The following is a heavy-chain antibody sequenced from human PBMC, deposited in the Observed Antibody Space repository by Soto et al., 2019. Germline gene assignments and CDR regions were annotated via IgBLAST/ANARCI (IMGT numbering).Heavy chain of an antibody. CDR3: ARRGTISSAHHVYH. D-gene: IGHD6-6*01. CDR1: GFTFSGYN. J-gene: IGHJ5*02. Sequence: QVQLVESGGGLVKPGGSLRLSCAASGFTFSGYNMSWIRQAPGKGLEWVSYITSSGSNTFDAESVKGRFTISRDNTMNLLYLQMNSLSAEETAVCYCARRGTISSAHHVYHWGQGTLVTVSS. V-gene: IGHV3-11*04. CDR2: ITSSGSNT.